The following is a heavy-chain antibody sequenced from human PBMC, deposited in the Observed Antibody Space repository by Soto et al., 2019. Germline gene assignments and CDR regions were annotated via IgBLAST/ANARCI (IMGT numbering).Heavy chain of an antibody. CDR1: GFIFSNFG. V-gene: IGHV3-30*18. J-gene: IGHJ6*03. CDR3: AKYSDGDYDPMDV. Sequence: QVQLVDSGGGVVQPGRSLRLSCAASGFIFSNFGMHWVRQTPSKGLEWVAFLSYDRRENAYADSQQGRFTISRDNSKNTLYLQMTSLSADDTGIYCCAKYSDGDYDPMDVWGKGSTVTVSS. D-gene: IGHD4-17*01. CDR2: LSYDRREN.